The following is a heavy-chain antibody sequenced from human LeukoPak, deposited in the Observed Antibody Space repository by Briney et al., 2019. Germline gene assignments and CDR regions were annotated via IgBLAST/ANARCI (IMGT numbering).Heavy chain of an antibody. CDR3: ARFTYCTNGVCQYYYDSSGYYYYFDY. V-gene: IGHV4-34*09. D-gene: IGHD3-22*01. Sequence: SETLSLTCAVYGGSFSGYYWSWIRQPPGKGLEWIGYIYYSGSTYYNPSLKSRVTISVDTSKNQFSLKLSSVTAADTAVYYCARFTYCTNGVCQYYYDSSGYYYYFDYWGQGTLVTVSS. J-gene: IGHJ4*02. CDR2: IYYSGST. CDR1: GGSFSGYY.